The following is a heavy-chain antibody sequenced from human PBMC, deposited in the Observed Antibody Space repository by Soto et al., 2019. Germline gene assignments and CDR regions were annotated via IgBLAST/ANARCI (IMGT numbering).Heavy chain of an antibody. Sequence: QVPLVQSGAEVKKRGSSVTVSCKASGGTFSSYAIHWVRQAPGQGLEWMGGIIPMYGPAKYAQRFQGRVTITADESTTTVYMELTSLTSQDTAVYYCARVTSMVRGVIDNWFDPWGHGTLVTVSS. V-gene: IGHV1-69*01. J-gene: IGHJ5*02. CDR3: ARVTSMVRGVIDNWFDP. CDR1: GGTFSSYA. CDR2: IIPMYGPA. D-gene: IGHD3-10*01.